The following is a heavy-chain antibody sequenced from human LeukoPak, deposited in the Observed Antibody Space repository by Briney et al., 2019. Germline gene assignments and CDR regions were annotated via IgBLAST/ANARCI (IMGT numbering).Heavy chain of an antibody. CDR1: GYTFISYY. D-gene: IGHD6-13*01. J-gene: IGHJ4*02. Sequence: ASVKVSCKASGYTFISYYMHWVRQAPGQGLEWMGIVNPRGGGTSYTQKFQGRVTMTRDTSTSTVYMELSSLSSEDTAVYYCARGDNSRNRALDHWGQGTLVTVSS. CDR2: VNPRGGGT. V-gene: IGHV1-46*01. CDR3: ARGDNSRNRALDH.